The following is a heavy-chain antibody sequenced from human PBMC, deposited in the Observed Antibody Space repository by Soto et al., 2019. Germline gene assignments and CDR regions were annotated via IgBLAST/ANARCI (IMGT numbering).Heavy chain of an antibody. V-gene: IGHV1-18*04. J-gene: IGHJ6*02. CDR2: ISAYNGNT. CDR3: ARGSFDGMDV. CDR1: GGSFNTYA. Sequence: ASVKVSCKASGGSFNTYAISWVRQAPGQGLEWMGWISAYNGNTNYAQKLQGRVTMTTDPSTSTAYMELRSLRSDDTAVYYCARGSFDGMDVWGQGTTVAVSS. D-gene: IGHD3-10*01.